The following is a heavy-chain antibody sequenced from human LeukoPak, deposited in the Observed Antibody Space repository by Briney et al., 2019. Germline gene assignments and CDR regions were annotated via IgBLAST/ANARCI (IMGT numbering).Heavy chain of an antibody. J-gene: IGHJ4*02. D-gene: IGHD6-19*01. Sequence: GGTLSRSCAASGFTLSNYWMSWVRAAPGRGLEWVANINPGESEKYYEDSVKGRITISRDNADNSLYLHMNTLRAEDTAVYYCARFRTVAGNPLDYWGQGTLVTVSS. CDR2: INPGESEK. CDR3: ARFRTVAGNPLDY. CDR1: GFTLSNYW. V-gene: IGHV3-7*03.